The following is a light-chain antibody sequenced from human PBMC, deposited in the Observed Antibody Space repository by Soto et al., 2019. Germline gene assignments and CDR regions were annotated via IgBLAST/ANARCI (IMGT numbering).Light chain of an antibody. J-gene: IGLJ2*01. Sequence: QSVLTQPPSASGTPGQRVTISCSGSSSKIGSNVVNWYQQLPGTAPKLLIYSNNQRPSGVPDRFSGSKSGTSASLAISGLQSEDETDYYCASWDDSLSAVLFGGGTNVTVL. CDR2: SNN. CDR1: SSKIGSNV. CDR3: ASWDDSLSAVL. V-gene: IGLV1-44*01.